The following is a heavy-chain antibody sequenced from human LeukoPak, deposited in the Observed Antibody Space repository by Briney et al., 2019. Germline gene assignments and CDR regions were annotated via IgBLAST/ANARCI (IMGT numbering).Heavy chain of an antibody. J-gene: IGHJ4*02. CDR3: ASPEYSGSYSHYFDY. V-gene: IGHV1-69*13. D-gene: IGHD1-26*01. CDR1: GGTFSSYA. CDR2: IIPIFGTA. Sequence: ASVKVSCKASGGTFSSYAISWVRQAPGQGLEWMGGIIPIFGTANYAQKFQGRVTITADESTSTAYMELSSLRSEDTAVYYCASPEYSGSYSHYFDYWGRGTLVTVSS.